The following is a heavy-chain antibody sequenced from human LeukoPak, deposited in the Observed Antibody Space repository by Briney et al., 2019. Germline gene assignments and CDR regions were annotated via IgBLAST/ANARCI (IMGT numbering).Heavy chain of an antibody. CDR2: ISGSGGST. J-gene: IGHJ4*02. CDR1: GFPFSSYA. V-gene: IGHV3-23*01. Sequence: GGSLRLSCAASGFPFSSYAMRWVRQAPGKGLEWVSAISGSGGSTYYADSVKGRFTISRDNSKNTLYLQMNSLRAEDTAVYYCAKGVAAAVAFDYWGQGTLVTVSS. D-gene: IGHD6-13*01. CDR3: AKGVAAAVAFDY.